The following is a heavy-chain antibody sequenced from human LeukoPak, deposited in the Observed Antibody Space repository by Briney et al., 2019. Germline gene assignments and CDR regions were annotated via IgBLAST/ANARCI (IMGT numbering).Heavy chain of an antibody. CDR2: INNVASHI. CDR1: GFTFSNSA. J-gene: IGHJ4*02. Sequence: GGSLRLSCAASGFTFSNSAMNWVRQAPGEGLEWVSSINNVASHIYYADSVKGRFTISRDNAKNSVSLQMNNLRAEDTAVYYCARDPTYYLRYGYFDSWGQGILVTVSS. D-gene: IGHD1-26*01. CDR3: ARDPTYYLRYGYFDS. V-gene: IGHV3-21*01.